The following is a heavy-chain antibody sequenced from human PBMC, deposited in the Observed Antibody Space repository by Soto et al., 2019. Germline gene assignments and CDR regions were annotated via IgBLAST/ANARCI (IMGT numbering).Heavy chain of an antibody. Sequence: EVQLLESGGGLVQPGGSLRLSCAASGFTFSSYAMSWVRQAPGKGLEWVSAISGSGGSTYYADYVKGRFTISRDNSNNTLYLQMNSLRAEDTAVYYCRMGATVTTGEVYYFDYLGQGPLVNVSS. V-gene: IGHV3-23*01. CDR2: ISGSGGST. D-gene: IGHD4-4*01. CDR1: GFTFSSYA. J-gene: IGHJ4*02. CDR3: RMGATVTTGEVYYFDY.